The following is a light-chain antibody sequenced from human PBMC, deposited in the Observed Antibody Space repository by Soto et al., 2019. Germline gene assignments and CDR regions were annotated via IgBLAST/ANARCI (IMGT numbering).Light chain of an antibody. V-gene: IGLV2-11*01. CDR2: DVT. Sequence: QSALTQPRSVSGSPGQSVTISCTGTSGDVGAYDRVSWYQHHPTKAPKLIIYDVTNRPSGVPYRFSGSKSGSTASLTISGLQAEDEADYYCCSHAGGSSWVFGGGTQRTVL. CDR1: SGDVGAYDR. CDR3: CSHAGGSSWV. J-gene: IGLJ7*01.